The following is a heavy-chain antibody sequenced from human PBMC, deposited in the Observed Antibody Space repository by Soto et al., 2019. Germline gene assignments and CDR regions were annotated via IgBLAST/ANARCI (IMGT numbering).Heavy chain of an antibody. CDR3: ARDILGGAYDFWH. Sequence: EVQLVESGGGLVQPGGSLRLSCAASGFTVSSDYMTWVRQAPGKGLEWVSVITSGGSTYYAASVKGRFAISRDSSKNTLYLQMSSRRAEDTAVYYCARDILGGAYDFWHGGQGTLVTVSS. CDR1: GFTVSSDY. D-gene: IGHD3-3*01. V-gene: IGHV3-66*01. J-gene: IGHJ4*02. CDR2: ITSGGST.